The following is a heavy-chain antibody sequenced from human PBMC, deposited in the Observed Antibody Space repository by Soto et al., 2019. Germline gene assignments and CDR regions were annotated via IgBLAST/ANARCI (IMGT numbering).Heavy chain of an antibody. V-gene: IGHV3-74*01. CDR3: ACSARGLYGDYN. CDR1: GFTFTNYW. J-gene: IGHJ4*02. Sequence: EVQLVESGGGLVQPGESLRLSCSASGFTFTNYWMHWVRQAPGKGLVWVSRINAEGTTTNYADSVKGRFTTSRDNAKNTLYLQMNSLGAEDTAVYYCACSARGLYGDYNWGQGTQVTVSS. D-gene: IGHD4-17*01. CDR2: INAEGTTT.